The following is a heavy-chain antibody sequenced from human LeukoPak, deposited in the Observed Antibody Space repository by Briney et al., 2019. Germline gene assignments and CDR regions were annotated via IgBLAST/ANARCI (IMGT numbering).Heavy chain of an antibody. CDR3: AKVGYSSSSGWFDP. CDR1: GFIFNDYD. J-gene: IGHJ5*02. V-gene: IGHV3-23*01. D-gene: IGHD6-6*01. CDR2: ISGISGGSGGRT. Sequence: PGGSLRLSCATSGFIFNDYDMNWVRQAPGKALEWVSTISGISGGSGGRTSYADSVKGRFTISRDNSKNTVYLQLKGLRADDTALYYCAKVGYSSSSGWFDPWGQGTLVTVSS.